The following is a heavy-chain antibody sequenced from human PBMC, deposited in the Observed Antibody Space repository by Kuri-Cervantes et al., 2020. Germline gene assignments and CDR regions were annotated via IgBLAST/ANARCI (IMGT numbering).Heavy chain of an antibody. J-gene: IGHJ3*02. D-gene: IGHD3-3*01. CDR2: ISLNIGII. CDR1: GFRFDDFA. CDR3: ARDWNFGVSDAFDI. V-gene: IGHV3-9*01. Sequence: SLKISCAASGFRFDDFAMHWVRQAPGGGLEWVSGISLNIGIIGYADSVKGRFTISRDNAKNSLYLQMNSLRAEDTASYYCARDWNFGVSDAFDIWGQGTMVTVSS.